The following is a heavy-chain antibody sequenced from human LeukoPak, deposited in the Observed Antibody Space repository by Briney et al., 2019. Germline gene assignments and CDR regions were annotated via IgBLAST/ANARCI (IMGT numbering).Heavy chain of an antibody. D-gene: IGHD2-2*01. J-gene: IGHJ3*02. Sequence: PSETLSLTCTVSGGSISDYYWNWIRQPAGKGLEWIGRIYTSGSTNYSPSLKSRVTMSVDTSKDQFPLKLSSVTAADTAVYYCARLPYCSSTSCPDAFDIWGQGTMVTVSS. CDR2: IYTSGST. CDR3: ARLPYCSSTSCPDAFDI. CDR1: GGSISDYY. V-gene: IGHV4-4*07.